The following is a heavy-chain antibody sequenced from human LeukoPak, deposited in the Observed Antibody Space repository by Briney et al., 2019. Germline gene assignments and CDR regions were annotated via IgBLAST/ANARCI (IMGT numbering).Heavy chain of an antibody. CDR2: IFYSGST. CDR1: GGSISSSSYC. Sequence: SETLSLTCTVSGGSISSSSYCWGWIRQPLGKGLEWIGSIFYSGSTYYNPSLKSRVTISVDTSKNQFSLKVSSVTAADTAVYYCARQMRLRDYFDYWGQGTLVTVSS. D-gene: IGHD4-17*01. V-gene: IGHV4-39*01. CDR3: ARQMRLRDYFDY. J-gene: IGHJ4*02.